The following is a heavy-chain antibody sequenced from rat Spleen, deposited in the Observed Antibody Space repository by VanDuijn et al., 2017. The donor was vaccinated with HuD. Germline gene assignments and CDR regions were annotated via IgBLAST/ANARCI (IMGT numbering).Heavy chain of an antibody. J-gene: IGHJ1*01. CDR1: GFTFSDYT. Sequence: EVQLVESGGGLVQPGRSLKLSCAASGFTFSDYTMAWVRQAPKKGLEWVAAIIYDGTNTYYRDSVKGRFTISRDNAKSTLYLQMDSLRSEDTAIYYCARHSDGGYSPYWYFDFWGPGTMVTVSS. CDR3: ARHSDGGYSPYWYFDF. D-gene: IGHD1-11*01. CDR2: IIYDGTNT. V-gene: IGHV5-17*01.